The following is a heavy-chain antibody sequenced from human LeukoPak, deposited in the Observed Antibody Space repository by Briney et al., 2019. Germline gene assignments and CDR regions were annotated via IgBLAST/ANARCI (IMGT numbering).Heavy chain of an antibody. D-gene: IGHD3-10*01. CDR1: GGSISSSSYY. J-gene: IGHJ5*02. CDR2: IYYSGST. V-gene: IGHV4-39*07. Sequence: SETLSLTCTVSGGSISSSSYYWGWIRQPPGKGLEWIGSIYYSGSTYYNPSLKSRVTISVDTSKNQFSLKLSSVTAADTAVYYCASLWLGELFFRAWGQGTLVTVSS. CDR3: ASLWLGELFFRA.